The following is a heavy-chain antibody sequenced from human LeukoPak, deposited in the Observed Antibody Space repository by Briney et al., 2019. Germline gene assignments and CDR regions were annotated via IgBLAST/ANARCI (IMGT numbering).Heavy chain of an antibody. CDR2: IYYSGST. Sequence: PSETLSLTCTVSGGSISSYYWSWIRQPPGKGLEWIGYIYYSGSTNYNPSLKSRVTISVDTSKNQFSLKLSSVTAADTAVYYCARDFKGRARWFDPWGQGTLVTVSS. CDR1: GGSISSYY. J-gene: IGHJ5*02. CDR3: ARDFKGRARWFDP. D-gene: IGHD6-6*01. V-gene: IGHV4-59*01.